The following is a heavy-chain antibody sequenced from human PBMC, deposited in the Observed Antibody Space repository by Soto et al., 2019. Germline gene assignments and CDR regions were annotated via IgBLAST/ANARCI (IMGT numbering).Heavy chain of an antibody. V-gene: IGHV3-30*18. J-gene: IGHJ4*02. D-gene: IGHD6-19*01. CDR2: ISYDGSNK. Sequence: GGSLRLSCAASGFTFSSYGMHWVRQAPGKGLEWVAVISYDGSNKYYADSVKGRLTISRDNSKNTLYLQMNSLRAEDTAVYYCAKVSSGWYGVPHYWGQGTLVTVSS. CDR3: AKVSSGWYGVPHY. CDR1: GFTFSSYG.